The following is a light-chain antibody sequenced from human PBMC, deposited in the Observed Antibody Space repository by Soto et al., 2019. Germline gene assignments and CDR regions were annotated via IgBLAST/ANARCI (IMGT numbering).Light chain of an antibody. CDR2: GAS. CDR3: QQSYTAPYT. J-gene: IGKJ3*01. V-gene: IGKV1-39*01. Sequence: DIQMTQSPSSLSASVGDAVSLTCRASRSISNYLNWYQRKPGRAPKLLISGASSLQRGVPSRFSCRGSGTTFTLTRTSVQPEDFAIYFCQQSYTAPYTFGPGTKV. CDR1: RSISNY.